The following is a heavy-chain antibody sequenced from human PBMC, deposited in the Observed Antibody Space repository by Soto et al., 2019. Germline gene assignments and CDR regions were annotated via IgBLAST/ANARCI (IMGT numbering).Heavy chain of an antibody. D-gene: IGHD3-3*01. CDR3: ARDKEPYYDFWSGYYVRALEY. Sequence: GGSLRLSCAASGFTFSSYGMHWVRQAPGKGLEWVAVIWYDGSNKYYADSVKGRFTISRDNSKNTLYLQMNSLRAEDTAVYYCARDKEPYYDFWSGYYVRALEYWGQGTLVTVSS. V-gene: IGHV3-33*01. J-gene: IGHJ4*02. CDR2: IWYDGSNK. CDR1: GFTFSSYG.